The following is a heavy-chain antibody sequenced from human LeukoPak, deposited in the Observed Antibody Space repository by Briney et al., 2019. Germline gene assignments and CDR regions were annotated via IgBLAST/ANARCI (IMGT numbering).Heavy chain of an antibody. D-gene: IGHD3-22*01. Sequence: SETLSLTCTVSGGSISSSTSYWAWIRQSPGKGLEWVASMYDSGSTYNNPSLKSRVTISVDTTKNQFSLKLTSVTAADTAVYYCASSPSGYWWNFDCWGQGTLVTVSS. J-gene: IGHJ4*02. CDR3: ASSPSGYWWNFDC. CDR1: GGSISSSTSY. V-gene: IGHV4-39*01. CDR2: MYDSGST.